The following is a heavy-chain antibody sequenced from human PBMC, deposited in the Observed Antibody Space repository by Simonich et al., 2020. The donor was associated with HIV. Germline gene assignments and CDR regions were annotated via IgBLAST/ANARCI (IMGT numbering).Heavy chain of an antibody. V-gene: IGHV1-18*01. CDR2: LSAYNGNT. D-gene: IGHD6-19*01. Sequence: QVQLVQSGAEVQKPGASVKVSCKASGYTFTSYGISWVRQAPGQGLEWMGWLSAYNGNTKYERKLQGRVTMTTDTSTSTAYMELRSLRSDDTAVYYCARGVSSGWSYYYYYYYMDVWGKGTTVTVSS. CDR1: GYTFTSYG. CDR3: ARGVSSGWSYYYYYYYMDV. J-gene: IGHJ6*03.